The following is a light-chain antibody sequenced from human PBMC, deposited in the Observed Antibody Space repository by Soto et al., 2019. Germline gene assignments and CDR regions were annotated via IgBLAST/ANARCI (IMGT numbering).Light chain of an antibody. J-gene: IGKJ1*01. V-gene: IGKV1-5*03. CDR1: QTISSW. Sequence: IQMTQPPSTLTGSVGDSAPITCRASQTISSWLAWYQQNPGKAPKLLIYKASTLKSGVPSRFSGSGSGTEFTLTISSLQPDDFATYYCQQYQIYSGTFGQGTKVDI. CDR2: KAS. CDR3: QQYQIYSGT.